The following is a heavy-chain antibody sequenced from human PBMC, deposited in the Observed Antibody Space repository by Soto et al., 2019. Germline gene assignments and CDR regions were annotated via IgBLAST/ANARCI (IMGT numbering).Heavy chain of an antibody. Sequence: SETLSLTCAVYGGSFSGYYWSWIRQPPGKGLEWIGEINHSGSTNYNPSLKSRVTISVDTSKNQFSLKLSSVTAADTAVYYCARAGIVLMVYASELGDYGMDVWGQGTTVTVSS. J-gene: IGHJ6*02. CDR3: ARAGIVLMVYASELGDYGMDV. CDR1: GGSFSGYY. V-gene: IGHV4-34*01. CDR2: INHSGST. D-gene: IGHD2-8*01.